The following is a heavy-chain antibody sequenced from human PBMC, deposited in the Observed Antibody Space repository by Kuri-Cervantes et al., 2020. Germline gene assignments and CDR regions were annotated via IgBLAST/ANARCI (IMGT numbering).Heavy chain of an antibody. V-gene: IGHV3-23*01. CDR2: ISDSGDRT. Sequence: GGSLRLSCAASGFTFSSYAMTWVRQAPGEGLQWVSDISDSGDRTKYADSVKGRFTISRDNSKNTLYLQMNSLRAEDTAVYYCAKDPDKLLWFRELLSGWFDPWGQGTLVTVSS. D-gene: IGHD3-10*01. CDR1: GFTFSSYA. J-gene: IGHJ5*02. CDR3: AKDPDKLLWFRELLSGWFDP.